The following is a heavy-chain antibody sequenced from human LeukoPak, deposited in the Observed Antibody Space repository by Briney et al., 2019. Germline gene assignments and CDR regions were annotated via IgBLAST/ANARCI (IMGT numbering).Heavy chain of an antibody. CDR2: ISSSGSTI. CDR1: RFTFSNYE. J-gene: IGHJ5*02. CDR3: ARDPYFGSGST. D-gene: IGHD3-10*01. Sequence: GGSLRLSCAASRFTFSNYEMNWVRQAPGRGLEWVSYISSSGSTIYYADSVKGRFTISRDNAKNPLYLQMNSLRAEDTAVYYCARDPYFGSGSTWGQGTLVTVSS. V-gene: IGHV3-48*03.